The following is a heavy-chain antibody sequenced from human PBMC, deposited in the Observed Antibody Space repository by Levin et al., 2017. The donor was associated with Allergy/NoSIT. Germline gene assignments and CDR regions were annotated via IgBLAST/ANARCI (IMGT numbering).Heavy chain of an antibody. CDR1: GFTLSNYT. V-gene: IGHV3-21*01. Sequence: GGSLRLSCAASGFTLSNYTMNWVRQAPGKGLEWVSSISSTSSHIYYADSVKGRFTVSRDNAKNSLYLQMNSLRAEDTAVYYCASSVEIVMIMTPFVGWFDPWGQGTLVTVSS. J-gene: IGHJ5*02. D-gene: IGHD3-22*01. CDR3: ASSVEIVMIMTPFVGWFDP. CDR2: ISSTSSHI.